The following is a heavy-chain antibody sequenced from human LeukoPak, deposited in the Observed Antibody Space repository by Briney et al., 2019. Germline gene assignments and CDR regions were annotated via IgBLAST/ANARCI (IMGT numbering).Heavy chain of an antibody. D-gene: IGHD3-22*01. CDR1: GYTLTGYY. CDR3: ARPVGYYDSSGYYFH. V-gene: IGHV1-2*02. Sequence: GASVKVSCKASGYTLTGYYMHWVRQAPGQGLEWMGWINPNSGGTNYAQKFQGRVTMTRDTSISTAYMELSRLRSDDTAVYYCARPVGYYDSSGYYFHWGQGTLVTVSS. J-gene: IGHJ4*02. CDR2: INPNSGGT.